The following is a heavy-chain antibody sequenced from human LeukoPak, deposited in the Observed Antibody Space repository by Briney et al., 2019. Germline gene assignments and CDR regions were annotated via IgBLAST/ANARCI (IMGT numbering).Heavy chain of an antibody. J-gene: IGHJ3*02. CDR3: AKCNLDNCRECFDI. CDR1: GFTFSSNA. D-gene: IGHD2/OR15-2a*01. Sequence: TGGSLRLSCAAAGFTFSSNALSWVRQLPGEGLDWVSSISVSSTTYYLDSVKGRFTISRDNSKNALYLHMSSLRAEDTALYYCAKCNLDNCRECFDIWGQGTMVTVSS. CDR2: ISVSSTT. V-gene: IGHV3-23*01.